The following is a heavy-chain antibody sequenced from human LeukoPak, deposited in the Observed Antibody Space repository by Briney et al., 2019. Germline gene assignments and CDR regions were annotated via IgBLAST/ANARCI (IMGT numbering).Heavy chain of an antibody. CDR2: IYYSGST. CDR3: ASARFYYDSSGYYTNWFDP. V-gene: IGHV4-61*01. J-gene: IGHJ5*02. Sequence: SETLSLTCTVSGGSISSSSYYWSWIRQPPGKGLEWIGYIYYSGSTNYNPSLKSRVTISVDTSKNQFSLKLSSVTAADTAVYYCASARFYYDSSGYYTNWFDPWGQGTLVTVSS. CDR1: GGSISSSSYY. D-gene: IGHD3-22*01.